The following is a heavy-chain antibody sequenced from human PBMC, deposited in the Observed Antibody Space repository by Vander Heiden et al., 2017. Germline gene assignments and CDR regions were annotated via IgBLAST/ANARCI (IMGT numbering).Heavy chain of an antibody. CDR2: ISYDGSNK. V-gene: IGHV3-30-3*01. Sequence: QVQLVESGGAVVQPGRSLRLSCAASGFTFSSYAMHWVRQAPGKGLEWVAVISYDGSNKYYADSVKGRFTISRDNSKNTLYLQMNSLRAEDTAVYYCASAYQLPLFDYWGQGTLVTVSS. CDR3: ASAYQLPLFDY. J-gene: IGHJ4*02. D-gene: IGHD2-2*01. CDR1: GFTFSSYA.